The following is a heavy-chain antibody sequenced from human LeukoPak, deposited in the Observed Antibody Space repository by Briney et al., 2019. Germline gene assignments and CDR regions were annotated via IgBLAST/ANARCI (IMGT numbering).Heavy chain of an antibody. CDR1: GFTVSSNY. D-gene: IGHD3-22*01. J-gene: IGHJ1*01. V-gene: IGHV3-15*01. CDR2: IKRETDGGTI. CDR3: TTDRYYDNSELQFQH. Sequence: GGSLRLSCAASGFTVSSNYMSWVRQAPGKGLEWLGRIKRETDGGTIDYAAPVKGRFTISRDDSRNTLYLQMDSLKIEDTAVYYCTTDRYYDNSELQFQHWGQGTLVTVSS.